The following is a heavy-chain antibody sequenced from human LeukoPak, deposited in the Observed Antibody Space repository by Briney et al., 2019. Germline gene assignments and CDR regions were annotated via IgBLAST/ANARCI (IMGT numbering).Heavy chain of an antibody. CDR1: GGTFSSYA. CDR2: IIPIFGTA. Sequence: SVKVSCKASGGTFSSYAISWVRQAPGQGLEWMGGIIPIFGTANYAQKFQGRVTITADESTSTAYMELSSLRSEDTAVYYCARAPPSKYNWDPFDYWGQGTLVTVSS. D-gene: IGHD1-20*01. J-gene: IGHJ4*02. CDR3: ARAPPSKYNWDPFDY. V-gene: IGHV1-69*13.